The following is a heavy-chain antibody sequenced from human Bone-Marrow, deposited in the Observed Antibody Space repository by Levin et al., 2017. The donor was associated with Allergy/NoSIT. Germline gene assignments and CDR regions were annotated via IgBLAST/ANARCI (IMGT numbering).Heavy chain of an antibody. J-gene: IGHJ4*02. V-gene: IGHV3-30*18. D-gene: IGHD3-22*01. CDR1: GFTFSSYG. Sequence: GGSLRLSCAASGFTFSSYGMHWVRQAPGKGLEWVAVISYDGSNKYYADSVKGRFTISRDNSKNTLYLQMNSLRAEDTAVYYCAKVLPPLVYDSSGSLDYWGQGTLVTVSS. CDR3: AKVLPPLVYDSSGSLDY. CDR2: ISYDGSNK.